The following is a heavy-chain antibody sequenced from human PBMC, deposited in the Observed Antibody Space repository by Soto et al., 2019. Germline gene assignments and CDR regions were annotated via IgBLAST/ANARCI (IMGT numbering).Heavy chain of an antibody. J-gene: IGHJ4*02. CDR3: ARDGVAAGNINFDY. Sequence: ASVKVSCKASGYTFTNYAMHWVRQAPGQRLEWMGWINGGNGNTKYSPKLQDRVTITRDTSASTTYMELSSLRSEDTALYYCARDGVAAGNINFDYWGQGTLVTVSS. CDR2: INGGNGNT. CDR1: GYTFTNYA. D-gene: IGHD6-25*01. V-gene: IGHV1-3*01.